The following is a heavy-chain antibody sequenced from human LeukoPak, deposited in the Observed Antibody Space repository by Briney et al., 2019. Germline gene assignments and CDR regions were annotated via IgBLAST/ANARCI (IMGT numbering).Heavy chain of an antibody. Sequence: PGGSLRLSCAASGFTFSSYGMHWVRQAPGKGLEWVAVISYDGSNKYYADSVKGRFTISRDNSKNTLYLQMNSLRAEDTAVYYCAKASTRGSYSPFDYWGQGTLVTVSS. D-gene: IGHD1-26*01. J-gene: IGHJ4*02. CDR2: ISYDGSNK. V-gene: IGHV3-30*18. CDR1: GFTFSSYG. CDR3: AKASTRGSYSPFDY.